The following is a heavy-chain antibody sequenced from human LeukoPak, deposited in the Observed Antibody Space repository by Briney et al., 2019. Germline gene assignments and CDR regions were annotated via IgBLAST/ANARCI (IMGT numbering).Heavy chain of an antibody. V-gene: IGHV3-30*04. D-gene: IGHD2-2*01. CDR3: AKEDMGYCSSTSCTTSGFVDY. J-gene: IGHJ4*02. CDR2: ISYDGSNK. Sequence: GGSLRLSCAASGFTFSSYAMHWVRQAPGKGLEWVAVISYDGSNKYYADSVKGRFTISRDNSKNTLYLQMNSLRAEDTAVYYCAKEDMGYCSSTSCTTSGFVDYWGQGTLVTVSS. CDR1: GFTFSSYA.